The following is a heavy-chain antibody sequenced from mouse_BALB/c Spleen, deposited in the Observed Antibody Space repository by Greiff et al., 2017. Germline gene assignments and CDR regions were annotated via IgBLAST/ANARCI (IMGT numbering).Heavy chain of an antibody. D-gene: IGHD4-1*01. Sequence: DVHLVESGGGLVKPGGSLKLSCAASGFTFSSYTMSWVRQTQEKRLEWVATISSGGGNTYYQDSVKGRFTISRDNAKNNLYLQMSSLRSEDTALYYCARLSNWDDYAMDYWGQGTSVTVSS. J-gene: IGHJ4*01. CDR2: ISSGGGNT. CDR1: GFTFSSYT. CDR3: ARLSNWDDYAMDY. V-gene: IGHV5-9*03.